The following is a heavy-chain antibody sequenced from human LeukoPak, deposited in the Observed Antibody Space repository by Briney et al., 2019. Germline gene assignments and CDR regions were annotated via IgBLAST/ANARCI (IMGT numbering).Heavy chain of an antibody. CDR1: GGSISSYY. CDR3: ARGRYFDY. V-gene: IGHV4-4*07. Sequence: SETLSLTCTVSGGSISSYYWSWIRRPAGKGLEWIGRIYNTGSTNYNPSFESRVTMSVDTSKNQFSLRLSSVTAADTAVYYCARGRYFDYWGQGTLVSVSS. CDR2: IYNTGST. J-gene: IGHJ4*02.